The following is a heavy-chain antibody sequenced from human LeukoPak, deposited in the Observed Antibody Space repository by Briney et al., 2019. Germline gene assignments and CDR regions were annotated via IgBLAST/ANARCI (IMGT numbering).Heavy chain of an antibody. Sequence: GGSLRLSCAASGFSSSTYAMGWVRQAPGEGLEWVSTISGSDGSTDYADSVKGRFTISRDSSKNTLYLQMNTLRAEDTAVYYCASDRNSNNWFFYWGQGTLVTVSS. CDR3: ASDRNSNNWFFY. CDR2: ISGSDGST. D-gene: IGHD6-13*01. J-gene: IGHJ5*01. V-gene: IGHV3-23*01. CDR1: GFSSSTYA.